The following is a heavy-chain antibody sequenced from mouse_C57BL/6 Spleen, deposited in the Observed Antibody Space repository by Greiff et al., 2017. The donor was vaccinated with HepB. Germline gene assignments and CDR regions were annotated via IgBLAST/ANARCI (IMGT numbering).Heavy chain of an antibody. CDR2: IDPSDSYT. V-gene: IGHV1-69*01. CDR1: GYTFTSYW. J-gene: IGHJ1*03. Sequence: QVQLKQPGAELVMPGASVKLSCKASGYTFTSYWMHWVKQRPGQGLEWIGEIDPSDSYTNYNQKFKGKSTLTVDKSSSTAYMQLSSLTSEDSAVYYCALSGDFDVWGTGTTVTVSS. CDR3: ALSGDFDV. D-gene: IGHD6-2*01.